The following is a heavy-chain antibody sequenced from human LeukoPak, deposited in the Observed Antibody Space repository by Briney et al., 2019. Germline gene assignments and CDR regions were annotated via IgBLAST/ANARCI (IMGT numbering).Heavy chain of an antibody. D-gene: IGHD3-16*02. CDR1: GFTFSNYW. J-gene: IGHJ4*02. Sequence: AGGSLRLSCAAFGFTFSNYWMSWVRPAPGKGLEWVSNIKQEGREKYYVGSVSGRFTNSRENAKNSLYLQMSSLRAEDTAVYYCARDGMITFGGVTVLDYWGQRTPVTVS. V-gene: IGHV3-7*01. CDR3: ARDGMITFGGVTVLDY. CDR2: IKQEGREK.